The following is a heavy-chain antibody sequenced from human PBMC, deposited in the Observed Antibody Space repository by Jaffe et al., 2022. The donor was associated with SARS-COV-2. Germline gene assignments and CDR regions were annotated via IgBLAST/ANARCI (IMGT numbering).Heavy chain of an antibody. CDR3: ARHLYSSAELHPRLHGMDV. Sequence: EVQLVQSGAEVKKPGESLKISCKGSGYSFTSYWIGWVRQMPGKGLEWMGIIYPGDSDTRYSPSFQGQVTISADKSISTAYLQWSSLKASDTAMYYCARHLYSSAELHPRLHGMDVWGQGTTVTVSS. V-gene: IGHV5-51*01. D-gene: IGHD6-19*01. J-gene: IGHJ6*02. CDR2: IYPGDSDT. CDR1: GYSFTSYW.